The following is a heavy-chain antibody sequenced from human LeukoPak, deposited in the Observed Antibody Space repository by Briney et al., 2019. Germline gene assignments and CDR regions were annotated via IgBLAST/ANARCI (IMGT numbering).Heavy chain of an antibody. CDR3: ATGMPGDYDYNCFDS. Sequence: SETLSLTCTVSGGSLSSGYWTWLRQPAGKGLEWIGRINASGSTRHNPSLKSRVTMSVDTSKNQFSLKMSSVTAADTAVYFCATGMPGDYDYNCFDSWGQGTLVTVSS. CDR2: INASGST. D-gene: IGHD5-12*01. J-gene: IGHJ5*01. CDR1: GGSLSSGY. V-gene: IGHV4-4*07.